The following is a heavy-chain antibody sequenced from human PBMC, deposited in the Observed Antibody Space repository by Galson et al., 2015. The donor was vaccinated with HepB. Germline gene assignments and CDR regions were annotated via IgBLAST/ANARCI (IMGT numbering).Heavy chain of an antibody. CDR1: GYTFTSYA. CDR2: ISAYNGNT. J-gene: IGHJ3*02. V-gene: IGHV1-18*01. D-gene: IGHD1-26*01. Sequence: SVKVSCKASGYTFTSYAMHWVRQAPGQRLEWMGWISAYNGNTNYAQKLQGRVTVTTDTSTSTAYMELRSLRSDDTAVYYCARDLYSGSYGGAFDIWGQGTMVTVSS. CDR3: ARDLYSGSYGGAFDI.